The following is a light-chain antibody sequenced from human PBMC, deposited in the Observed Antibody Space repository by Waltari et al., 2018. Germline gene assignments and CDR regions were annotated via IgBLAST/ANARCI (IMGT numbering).Light chain of an antibody. J-gene: IGLJ1*01. CDR1: HIGSTS. Sequence: YVLAQPPSVSVAPGETSRITCGAGHIGSTSVHWYQQKPGQAPRLFIVYDTKRPSGISELFSGSNSANTATLTISRAEAGDEADYYCQVWDSSSDLLYVFGAGTKVTVL. CDR3: QVWDSSSDLLYV. CDR2: YDT. V-gene: IGLV3-21*04.